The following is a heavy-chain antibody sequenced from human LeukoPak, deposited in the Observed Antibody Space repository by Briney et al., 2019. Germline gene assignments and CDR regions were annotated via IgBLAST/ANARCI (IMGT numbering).Heavy chain of an antibody. D-gene: IGHD1-26*01. CDR1: GYTFTGYY. CDR2: INPNSGGT. Sequence: GASVKVSCKASGYTFTGYYMHWVRQAPGQGLEWMGWINPNSGGTNYAQKFQGRVTMTRDTSISTAYMELSRLRSDDTAVYYCAREGMGANNWFDPWGQGTLVTVSS. J-gene: IGHJ5*02. V-gene: IGHV1-2*02. CDR3: AREGMGANNWFDP.